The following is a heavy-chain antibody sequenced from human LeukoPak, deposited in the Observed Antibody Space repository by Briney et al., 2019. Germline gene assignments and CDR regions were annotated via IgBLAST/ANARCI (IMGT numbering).Heavy chain of an antibody. CDR3: AKDAFGYSSGGFFDY. Sequence: GGSLRLSCAASGFTFSSYGMHWVRQAPGKGLEWVAVISYDGSNKYYADSVKGRFTISRDNSKNTLYLQMNSLRAEDTAVYYCAKDAFGYSSGGFFDYWGQGTLVTVSS. J-gene: IGHJ4*02. CDR1: GFTFSSYG. CDR2: ISYDGSNK. D-gene: IGHD3-22*01. V-gene: IGHV3-30*18.